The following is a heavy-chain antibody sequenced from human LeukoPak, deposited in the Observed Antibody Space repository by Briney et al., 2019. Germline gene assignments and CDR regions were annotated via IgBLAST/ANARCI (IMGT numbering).Heavy chain of an antibody. Sequence: ASVKVSCKASGYTFTSYGISWVRQAPGQGLEWMGWINPNSGGTNYAQKFQGRVTMTRDTSISTAYMELSRLRSDDTAVYYCARDRTERQQPGFDYWGQGTLVTVSS. J-gene: IGHJ4*02. CDR1: GYTFTSYG. CDR2: INPNSGGT. D-gene: IGHD6-13*01. CDR3: ARDRTERQQPGFDY. V-gene: IGHV1-2*02.